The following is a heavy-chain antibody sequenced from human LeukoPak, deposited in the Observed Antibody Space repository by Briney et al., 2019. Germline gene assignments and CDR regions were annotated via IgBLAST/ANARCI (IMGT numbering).Heavy chain of an antibody. CDR2: IKEDGSEE. J-gene: IGHJ4*02. CDR1: GFTFSTSW. Sequence: GGSLRLSCAASGFTFSTSWMNWVRQAPGKGLEWVANIKEDGSEEYYVDSVKGRFTISRDNARKSLYLQMNSLRVEDTAGYYCAWGYSGYEFGYWGQGTLVTVSS. V-gene: IGHV3-7*04. D-gene: IGHD5-12*01. CDR3: AWGYSGYEFGY.